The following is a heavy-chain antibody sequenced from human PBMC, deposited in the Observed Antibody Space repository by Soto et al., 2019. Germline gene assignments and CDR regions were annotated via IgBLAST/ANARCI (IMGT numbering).Heavy chain of an antibody. V-gene: IGHV3-33*01. Sequence: GGSLRLSCAASGFTFSSYGMHWVRQAPGKGLEWVAVIWYDGSNKYYADSVKGRFTISRDNSKNTLYLQMNSLRAEDTAVYYCARAGLSGSYYYFDYWGQGTLVTVSS. CDR1: GFTFSSYG. J-gene: IGHJ4*02. D-gene: IGHD1-26*01. CDR2: IWYDGSNK. CDR3: ARAGLSGSYYYFDY.